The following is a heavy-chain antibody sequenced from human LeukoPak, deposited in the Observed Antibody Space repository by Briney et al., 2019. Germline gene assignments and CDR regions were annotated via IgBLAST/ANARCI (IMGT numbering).Heavy chain of an antibody. CDR1: GFTFDDYA. Sequence: PGRSLRFSCAASGFTFDDYAMHWVRQAPGKGLEWVSGISWNSGSIGYADSVKGRFTISRDNAKNSLYLQMNSLRAEDTALYYCAKGGTYYYDSSGYYYPSFDYWGQGTLVTVSS. D-gene: IGHD3-22*01. J-gene: IGHJ4*02. V-gene: IGHV3-9*01. CDR2: ISWNSGSI. CDR3: AKGGTYYYDSSGYYYPSFDY.